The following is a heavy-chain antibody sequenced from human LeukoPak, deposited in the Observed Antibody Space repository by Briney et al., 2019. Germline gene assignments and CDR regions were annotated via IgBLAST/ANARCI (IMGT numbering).Heavy chain of an antibody. CDR1: GFTFSNYG. Sequence: PGRSLRLSCAASGFTFSNYGIHWVRQAPGKGLEWVAVISYDGNNKYYADSVKGRFTISRDNSKNTLFLQMNSLRAEDTAVYHCAKGVDYCSGGSCPADYWGPGTLVTVSS. CDR2: ISYDGNNK. J-gene: IGHJ4*02. CDR3: AKGVDYCSGGSCPADY. V-gene: IGHV3-30*18. D-gene: IGHD2-15*01.